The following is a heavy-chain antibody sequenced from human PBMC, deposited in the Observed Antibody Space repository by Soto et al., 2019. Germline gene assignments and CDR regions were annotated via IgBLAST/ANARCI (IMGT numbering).Heavy chain of an antibody. CDR2: IYYGGST. Sequence: QVHLQESGPGLVKPSETLSLTCTVSGDSISTDYWSWIRQSPGKGLEWIGFIYYGGSTNYNPSLKSLVTISVDTPKIQFSLKLSSVTAADTAVYYCAKNWNWGSLVHWGQGTLVTVSA. CDR3: AKNWNWGSLVH. J-gene: IGHJ4*02. D-gene: IGHD7-27*01. CDR1: GDSISTDY. V-gene: IGHV4-59*08.